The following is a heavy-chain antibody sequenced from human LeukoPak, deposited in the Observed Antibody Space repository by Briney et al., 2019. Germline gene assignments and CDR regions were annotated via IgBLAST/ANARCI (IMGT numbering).Heavy chain of an antibody. CDR2: INHSGST. J-gene: IGHJ6*03. V-gene: IGHV4-34*01. CDR3: ARARSGSYYVLDYYYYMDV. Sequence: PSETLSLTCAVYGGSFSGYYWSWIRQPPGKGLEWIGEINHSGSTNYNPSLKSRVTISVDTSKNQFSLKLSSVTAADTAVYYCARARSGSYYVLDYYYYMDVWGKGTTVTVSS. CDR1: GGSFSGYY. D-gene: IGHD1-26*01.